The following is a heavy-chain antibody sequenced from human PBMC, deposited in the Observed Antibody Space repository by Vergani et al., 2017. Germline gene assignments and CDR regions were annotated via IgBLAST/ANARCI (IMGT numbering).Heavy chain of an antibody. Sequence: QLQLQESGPGLVKPSETLSLTCTVSGGSISSSSYYWGWIRQPPGKGLEWIGSIYYSGSTYYTPSLKSRVTISVDTSKHEFSLKLSSVTAADTAVYYCARPTTVTMMDDAFDIWGQGTMVTVSS. D-gene: IGHD4-17*01. V-gene: IGHV4-39*01. CDR2: IYYSGST. CDR1: GGSISSSSYY. J-gene: IGHJ3*02. CDR3: ARPTTVTMMDDAFDI.